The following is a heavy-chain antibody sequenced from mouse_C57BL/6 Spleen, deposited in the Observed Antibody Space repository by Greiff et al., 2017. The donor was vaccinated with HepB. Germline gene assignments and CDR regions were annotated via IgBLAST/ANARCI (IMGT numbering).Heavy chain of an antibody. Sequence: DVKLQESGPGLVKPSQSLSLTCSVTGYSITSGYYWNWIRQFPGNKLEWMGYISYDGSNNYNPSLKNRISITRDTSKNQFFLKLNSVTTEDTATYYCARITPWYFDVWGTGTTVTVSS. CDR3: ARITPWYFDV. CDR1: GYSITSGYY. V-gene: IGHV3-6*01. CDR2: ISYDGSN. J-gene: IGHJ1*03.